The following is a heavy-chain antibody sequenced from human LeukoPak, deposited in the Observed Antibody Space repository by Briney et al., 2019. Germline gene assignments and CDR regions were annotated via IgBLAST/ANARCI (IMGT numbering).Heavy chain of an antibody. CDR2: IYYSGST. D-gene: IGHD2-2*01. CDR3: ARDVVVVVPAASTWFDP. CDR1: GGSISSSSYY. Sequence: SETLSLTCTVSGGSISSSSYYWGWIRQPPGKGLEWIGSIYYSGSTYYNPSLKSRVTISVDTSKNQFSLKLSSVTAADTAVYYCARDVVVVVPAASTWFDPWGQGTLVTVSS. J-gene: IGHJ5*02. V-gene: IGHV4-39*07.